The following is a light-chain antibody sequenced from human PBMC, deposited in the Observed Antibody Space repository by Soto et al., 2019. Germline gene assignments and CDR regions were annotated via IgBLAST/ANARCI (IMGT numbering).Light chain of an antibody. Sequence: DVVLTQSPLSLPVTLGQPASMSCSSSHDLVYTDGNIYVNWFHQRPGQSPRRLIYKVSIRDVGVPDRFSGSGSGTDFTLKISRVEAEDLGVYYCMQGSHWPRSFGQGTRVDIK. CDR2: KVS. V-gene: IGKV2-30*01. CDR1: HDLVYTDGNIY. CDR3: MQGSHWPRS. J-gene: IGKJ1*01.